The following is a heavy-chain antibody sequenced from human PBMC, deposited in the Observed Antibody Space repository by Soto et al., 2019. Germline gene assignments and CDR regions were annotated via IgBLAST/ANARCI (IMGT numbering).Heavy chain of an antibody. CDR1: GDSVSSSSVA. J-gene: IGHJ3*02. D-gene: IGHD5-18*01. V-gene: IGHV6-1*01. CDR3: AREGRRYTSLIRQAFDI. Sequence: PSQTLSLTCAISGDSVSSSSVAWNWIRQSPSRALEWLGRTYYRSKWYNEYAVSVNSRITINPDASKNQLSLQLNSVTPEDTAVYYSAREGRRYTSLIRQAFDISGQGTMVTVSS. CDR2: TYYRSKWYN.